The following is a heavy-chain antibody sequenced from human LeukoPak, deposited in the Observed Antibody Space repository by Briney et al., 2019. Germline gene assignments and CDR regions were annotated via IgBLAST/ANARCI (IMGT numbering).Heavy chain of an antibody. D-gene: IGHD6-13*01. CDR3: ARLGAAADPDAFDI. Sequence: SETLSLTCAVSGYSISSGYYWGWIRQPPGKGLEWIGSIYHCGSTYYNPSLKSRVTISVDTSKNQFSLKLSSVTAADTAVYYCARLGAAADPDAFDIWGQGTMVTVSS. V-gene: IGHV4-38-2*01. J-gene: IGHJ3*02. CDR1: GYSISSGYY. CDR2: IYHCGST.